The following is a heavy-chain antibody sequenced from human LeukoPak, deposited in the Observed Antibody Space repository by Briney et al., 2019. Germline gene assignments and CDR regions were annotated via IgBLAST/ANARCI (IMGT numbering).Heavy chain of an antibody. CDR2: IYHCGYT. V-gene: IGHV4-38-2*02. Sequence: SETLSLTCNVSGYSISSGYYWAWIRQAPGKGLEWIGSIYHCGYTHYNPSLKGRVTISVDTSKNDFSLKLSSVAAADTAIYYCARDLNPTHYFDYWGQGTLVTVSS. J-gene: IGHJ4*02. CDR1: GYSISSGYY. CDR3: ARDLNPTHYFDY.